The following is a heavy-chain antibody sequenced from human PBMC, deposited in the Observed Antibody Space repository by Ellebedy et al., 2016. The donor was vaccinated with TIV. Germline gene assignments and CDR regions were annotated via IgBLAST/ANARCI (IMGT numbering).Heavy chain of an antibody. CDR3: ARPAASYSSSWYDFDC. Sequence: PGGSLRLSCAASGFTFSSFTMNWVRQAPGKGLEWVSSISSSGTYIHNADSVKGRFTISRDNAKNSLYLQMNSLRVEDTAAYYCARPAASYSSSWYDFDCWGQGTLVTVSS. CDR1: GFTFSSFT. D-gene: IGHD6-13*01. CDR2: ISSSGTYI. J-gene: IGHJ4*02. V-gene: IGHV3-21*01.